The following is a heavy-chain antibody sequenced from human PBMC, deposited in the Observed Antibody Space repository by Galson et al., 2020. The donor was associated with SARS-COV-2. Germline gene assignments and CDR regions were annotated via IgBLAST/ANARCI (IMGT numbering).Heavy chain of an antibody. CDR3: ARESAVQGGYYMDV. CDR2: IHRDGSTT. CDR1: GFTFSTYW. V-gene: IGHV3-74*01. Sequence: GGSLRLSCAASGFTFSTYWMHWVRQAPGKGLVWVSRIHRDGSTTTYADSVQGRFTNSRDNAKNTLYLQMSSLRAEDAAVYYCARESAVQGGYYMDVWGKGTTVTVSS. J-gene: IGHJ6*03. D-gene: IGHD3-10*01.